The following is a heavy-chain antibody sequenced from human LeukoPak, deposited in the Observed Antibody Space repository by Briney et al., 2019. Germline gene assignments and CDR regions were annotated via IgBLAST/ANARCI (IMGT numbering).Heavy chain of an antibody. CDR2: ISGNGGST. J-gene: IGHJ4*02. CDR3: TTAPSYSRSWYERNY. D-gene: IGHD6-13*01. V-gene: IGHV3-23*01. Sequence: PGGSLGLSCAASVFTFSTYALSWVRQAPGKGLEWVSAISGNGGSTYYADSVKGRFTISRDNPKNTLYLQMNSLRAEDTALYYCTTAPSYSRSWYERNYWGQGTRVIVSS. CDR1: VFTFSTYA.